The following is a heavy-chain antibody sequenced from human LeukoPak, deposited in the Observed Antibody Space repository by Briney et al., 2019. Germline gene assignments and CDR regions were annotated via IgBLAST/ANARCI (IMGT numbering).Heavy chain of an antibody. V-gene: IGHV3-30*18. CDR3: AKQSYSSAGGPY. J-gene: IGHJ4*02. D-gene: IGHD6-19*01. CDR2: VSYDGSNI. Sequence: GGSLRLSCAASGFIFSTYDMHWVRQAPGKGLEWVAVVSYDGSNIYHAASVQGRFTISRDNSKNTLYLQMNSLRAEDTAVYYCAKQSYSSAGGPYWGQGTLVTVSS. CDR1: GFIFSTYD.